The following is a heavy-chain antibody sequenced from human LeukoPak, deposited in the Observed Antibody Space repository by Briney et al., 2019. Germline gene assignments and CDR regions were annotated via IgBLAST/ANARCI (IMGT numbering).Heavy chain of an antibody. V-gene: IGHV1-18*04. J-gene: IGHJ4*02. CDR1: GYTFTSYG. D-gene: IGHD3-16*02. CDR3: ARDQYDSVWGSYRPYFDY. Sequence: GASVKVSCKASGYTFTSYGISWVPQAPGQGLEWMGSISPYTGNTKYAERFQDRVIMTTDTSTRTAYMELRSLRSDDTAVFYCARDQYDSVWGSYRPYFDYWGQGTLVTVSS. CDR2: ISPYTGNT.